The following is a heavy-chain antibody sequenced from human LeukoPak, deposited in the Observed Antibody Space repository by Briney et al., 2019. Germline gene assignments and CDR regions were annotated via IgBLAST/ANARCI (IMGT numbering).Heavy chain of an antibody. D-gene: IGHD1-26*01. V-gene: IGHV4-59*13. CDR1: GGSISSYY. CDR2: IYITGST. CDR3: ARVRIGETSYDASDV. J-gene: IGHJ3*01. Sequence: SETLSLTCTVSGGSISSYYWTWIRQPPGKGLEWIGDIYITGSTNYNPYLKRRVTMSVDTSKNQFSLRLSSVTAADTAVYYCARVRIGETSYDASDVWGLGTMVTVSS.